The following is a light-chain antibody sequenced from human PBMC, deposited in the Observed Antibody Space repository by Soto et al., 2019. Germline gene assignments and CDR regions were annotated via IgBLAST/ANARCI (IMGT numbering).Light chain of an antibody. V-gene: IGKV3-11*01. CDR3: QQRSNWPIT. J-gene: IGKJ5*01. CDR1: QSVSTY. Sequence: EIVLTQFPATLSLSPGERATLSCRASQSVSTYLAWYQQKPGRAPRLLIYDASNRSTGIPARFSGSGSGTDFTLTISSLEPEDFAVYYCQQRSNWPITFGQGTRLDIK. CDR2: DAS.